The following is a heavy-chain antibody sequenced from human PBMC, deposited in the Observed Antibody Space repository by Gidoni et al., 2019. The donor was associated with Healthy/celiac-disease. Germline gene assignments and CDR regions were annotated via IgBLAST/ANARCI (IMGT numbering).Heavy chain of an antibody. V-gene: IGHV3-23*01. CDR1: GFTFCSYA. J-gene: IGHJ4*02. CDR2: IRGSGGRT. D-gene: IGHD3-22*01. Sequence: VQLLESGGGLVQPGGSLRLSCAASGFTFCSYAMSWVRQAPGKGLEWVSAIRGSGGRTYYADSVKGRFTISRDNSKNTLYLQMNSLRAEDTAVYYCAKDRALNYDSSGYYPTLWGQGTLVTVSS. CDR3: AKDRALNYDSSGYYPTL.